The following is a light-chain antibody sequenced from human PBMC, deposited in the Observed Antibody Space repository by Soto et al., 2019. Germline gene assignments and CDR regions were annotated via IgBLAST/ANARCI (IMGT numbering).Light chain of an antibody. CDR3: LQYGDALKT. J-gene: IGKJ1*01. CDR2: GTS. Sequence: ENVLTQSPGTLSLSPGERGTLSCRASEALTGGHLACYQQKPGQPPRLLISGTSSRATGIPDRFIGSGSGTDFTLIITSLEPEDFALYYCLQYGDALKTFGQGTKVDIK. CDR1: EALTGGH. V-gene: IGKV3-20*01.